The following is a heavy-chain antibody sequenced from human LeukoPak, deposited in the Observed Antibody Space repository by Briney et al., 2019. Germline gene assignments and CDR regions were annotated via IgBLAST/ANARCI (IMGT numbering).Heavy chain of an antibody. D-gene: IGHD3-3*01. CDR3: ARGLTSDFWSGYSDVDY. CDR2: ISAYNCKT. Sequence: GSVKVSCKASGYTFFTSDVSWVRQAPGQGLEWVGWISAYNCKTNYAQKFQGRVTMTTDTSTNTAYMELMSLRSDDTAVYYCARGLTSDFWSGYSDVDYWGQGTLVPVSS. CDR1: GYTFFTSD. J-gene: IGHJ4*02. V-gene: IGHV1-18*01.